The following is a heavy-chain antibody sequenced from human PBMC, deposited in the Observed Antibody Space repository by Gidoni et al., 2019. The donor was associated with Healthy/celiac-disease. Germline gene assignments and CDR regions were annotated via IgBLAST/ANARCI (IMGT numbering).Heavy chain of an antibody. CDR1: GGTFSSYA. D-gene: IGHD6-25*01. CDR2: IIPILGIA. J-gene: IGHJ6*02. CDR3: ARATSAVYGMDV. Sequence: QVQMVQSGAEGKKPGSSVKVACTAPGGTFSSYAISWVRQAPGQGLGWMGRIIPILGIANYAQKFQGRVTITADKSTSTAYMELSSLRSEDTAVYYCARATSAVYGMDVWGQGTTVTVSS. V-gene: IGHV1-69*04.